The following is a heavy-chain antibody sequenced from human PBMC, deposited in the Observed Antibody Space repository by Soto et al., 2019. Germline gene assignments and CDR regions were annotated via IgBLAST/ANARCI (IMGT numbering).Heavy chain of an antibody. V-gene: IGHV3-23*01. CDR3: AKEGSVLRFLEWLSPQAFDI. CDR1: GFTFSSYA. J-gene: IGHJ3*02. Sequence: GGSLRLSCAASGFTFSSYAMSWVRQAPGKGLEWVSAISGSGGSTYYADSVKGRFTISRDNSKNTLYLQMNSLRAEDTAVYYCAKEGSVLRFLEWLSPQAFDIWGQGTMVTVSS. CDR2: ISGSGGST. D-gene: IGHD3-3*01.